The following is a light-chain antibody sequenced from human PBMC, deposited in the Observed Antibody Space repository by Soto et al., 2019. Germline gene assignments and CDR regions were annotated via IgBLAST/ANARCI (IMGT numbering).Light chain of an antibody. CDR1: QSFLYSSNNKNY. V-gene: IGKV4-1*01. Sequence: DIVMTQSPDSLAVSLGERATINCKSSQSFLYSSNNKNYLAWYQQKPGXPPXLLIYWASTRESGVPDRFSGSGSGTEFTLTISSLQPDDFATYYCQQYNSYSFGQGTKVDIK. CDR3: QQYNSYS. J-gene: IGKJ1*01. CDR2: WAS.